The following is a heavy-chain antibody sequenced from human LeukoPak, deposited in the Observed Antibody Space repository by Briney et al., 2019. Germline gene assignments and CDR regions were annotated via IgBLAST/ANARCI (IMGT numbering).Heavy chain of an antibody. J-gene: IGHJ5*02. V-gene: IGHV4-39*07. CDR3: ARDRNYGGNSAGFDP. Sequence: PSETLSLTCTVSGGSISSSSYYWGWIRQPPGKGLEWIGSIYYSGSTYYNPSLKSRVTISVDTSKNQFSLELSSVTAADTAVYYCARDRNYGGNSAGFDPWGQGTLVTVSS. CDR2: IYYSGST. CDR1: GGSISSSSYY. D-gene: IGHD4-23*01.